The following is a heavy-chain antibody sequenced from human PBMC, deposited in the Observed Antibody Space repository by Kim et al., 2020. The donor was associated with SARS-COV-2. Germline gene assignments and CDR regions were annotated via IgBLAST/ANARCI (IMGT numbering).Heavy chain of an antibody. CDR1: GGSFSGYY. V-gene: IGHV4-34*01. Sequence: SETLSLTCAVYGGSFSGYYWSWIRQPPGKGLEWIGEINHSGSTNYNPSLKSRVTISVDTSKNQFSLKLSSVTAADTALYYCARGSAGITMIVVFRAYYYYGMDVWGQGTTVTVSS. J-gene: IGHJ6*02. D-gene: IGHD3-22*01. CDR3: ARGSAGITMIVVFRAYYYYGMDV. CDR2: INHSGST.